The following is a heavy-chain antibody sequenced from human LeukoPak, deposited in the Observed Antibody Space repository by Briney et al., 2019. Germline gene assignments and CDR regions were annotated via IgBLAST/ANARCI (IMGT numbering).Heavy chain of an antibody. CDR3: ARQNQGYCSGGSCSDFDY. Sequence: SETLSLTCAVSGYSMSSGYYWGWLRQPPGKGLGWIGSNCRRGSNYYNPSIKSRVTISVDTSKTQFSLKLSSVTAADTAVYYCARQNQGYCSGGSCSDFDYWGQGTLVTVSS. D-gene: IGHD2-15*01. V-gene: IGHV4-38-2*01. J-gene: IGHJ4*02. CDR1: GYSMSSGYY. CDR2: NCRRGSN.